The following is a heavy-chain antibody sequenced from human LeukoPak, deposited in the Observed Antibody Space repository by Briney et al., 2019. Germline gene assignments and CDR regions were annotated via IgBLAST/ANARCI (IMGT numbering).Heavy chain of an antibody. CDR1: GGTFNSSG. D-gene: IGHD3-9*01. CDR3: TRDPSVDYDLLSHWFDP. Sequence: ALVKVSCKASGGTFNSSGISWVRQAPGQGLEWMGGIISFFGAAHYIQKFQGRLTITADESTSTAYMELSSLTSEDTAVYYCTRDPSVDYDLLSHWFDPWGQGTLVTVSS. CDR2: IISFFGAA. J-gene: IGHJ5*02. V-gene: IGHV1-69*13.